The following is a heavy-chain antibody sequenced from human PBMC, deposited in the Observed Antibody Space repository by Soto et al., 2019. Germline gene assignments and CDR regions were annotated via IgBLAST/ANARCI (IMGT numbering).Heavy chain of an antibody. CDR1: GFTFSSDW. CDR3: ARTLGGSSSPS. Sequence: EVQLVESGGGLVQPGGSLRLSCVASGFTFSSDWMHWVRQAPGKGLVWVSRINSDGSNTNYADSVKGRFTISRDNAKNTLYLQKKSLRAKDTAMYYCARTLGGSSSPSWGQGTLVTVSS. J-gene: IGHJ5*02. V-gene: IGHV3-74*01. CDR2: INSDGSNT. D-gene: IGHD6-13*01.